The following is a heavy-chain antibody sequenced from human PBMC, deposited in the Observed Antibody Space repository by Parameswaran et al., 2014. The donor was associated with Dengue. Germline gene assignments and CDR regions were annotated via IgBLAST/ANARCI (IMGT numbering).Heavy chain of an antibody. Sequence: VRQAPGKGLEWIAYIYYSGSTKYNPSLNSRVTISVDTSKNQLSLKLNSVTAADTAVYYCARAPGPQLLLGDAFDVWGQGTMVTVSS. D-gene: IGHD2-15*01. CDR2: IYYSGST. CDR3: ARAPGPQLLLGDAFDV. V-gene: IGHV4-59*01. J-gene: IGHJ3*01.